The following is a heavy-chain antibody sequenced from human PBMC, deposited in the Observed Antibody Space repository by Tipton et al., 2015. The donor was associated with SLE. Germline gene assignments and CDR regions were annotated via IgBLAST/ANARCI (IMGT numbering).Heavy chain of an antibody. D-gene: IGHD3-10*01. J-gene: IGHJ3*02. Sequence: TLSLTCTVSGGSISSYYWSWIRQPPGKGLEWIGYIYYSGSTYYNPSLKSLVTISVDTSKNQFSLKLSSVTAADTAVYYCARGDFFDISGQGTMVTVSS. V-gene: IGHV4-59*08. CDR1: GGSISSYY. CDR2: IYYSGST. CDR3: ARGDFFDI.